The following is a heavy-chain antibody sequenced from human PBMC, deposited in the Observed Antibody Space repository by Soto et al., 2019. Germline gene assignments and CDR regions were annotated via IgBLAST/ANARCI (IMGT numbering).Heavy chain of an antibody. CDR1: GFTFSSYA. Sequence: GGSLRLSCAASGFTFSSYAMSWVRQAPGKGLEWVSAISGSGGSTYYADSVKGRFTISRDNSKNTLYLQMNSLRAEDTAVYYCAKDQEGSELGHDAFDIWGQGTMVTVSS. CDR2: ISGSGGST. J-gene: IGHJ3*02. D-gene: IGHD7-27*01. CDR3: AKDQEGSELGHDAFDI. V-gene: IGHV3-23*01.